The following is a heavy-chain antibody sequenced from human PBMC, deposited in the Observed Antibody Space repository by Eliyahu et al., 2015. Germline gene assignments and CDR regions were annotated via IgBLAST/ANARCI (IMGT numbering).Heavy chain of an antibody. D-gene: IGHD3-16*01. J-gene: IGHJ3*02. CDR1: GGSISXXNW. CDR2: IYHSGST. CDR3: ARDVGEVGAFDI. V-gene: IGHV4-4*02. Sequence: QVQLQESGPGLVKPSGTLXXTCAVSGGSISXXNWWSWVRQPPGXGLEWIGEIYHSGSTNYNPSLKSRVTISVDKSKNQFSLKLSSVTAADTAVYYCARDVGEVGAFDIWGQGTMVTVSS.